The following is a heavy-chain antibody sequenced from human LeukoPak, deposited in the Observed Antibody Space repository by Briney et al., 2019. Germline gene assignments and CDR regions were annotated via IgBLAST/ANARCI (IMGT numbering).Heavy chain of an antibody. D-gene: IGHD3-10*01. V-gene: IGHV3-33*01. CDR2: IWYDGSNK. Sequence: GRSLRLSCAASGFTFSSYGMHWVRQAPGKGLEWVAVIWYDGSNKYYADSVKGRFTISRDNSKNTLYLQMNSLRAEDTAVYYCARDSYYGSGSPTFDYWGQGTLVTVSS. J-gene: IGHJ4*02. CDR1: GFTFSSYG. CDR3: ARDSYYGSGSPTFDY.